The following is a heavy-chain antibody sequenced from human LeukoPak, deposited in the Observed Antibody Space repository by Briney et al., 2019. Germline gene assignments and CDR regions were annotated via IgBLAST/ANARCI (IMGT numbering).Heavy chain of an antibody. Sequence: ASVKVSCKASGYTFTGYYMHWVRQAPGQGLEWMGWINPNSGGTNYAQKFQGWVTMTTDTSTSTAYMELRSLRSDDTAVYYCAGTRMGPAAQFDYWGQGTLVTVSS. CDR1: GYTFTGYY. V-gene: IGHV1-2*04. D-gene: IGHD6-13*01. CDR3: AGTRMGPAAQFDY. CDR2: INPNSGGT. J-gene: IGHJ4*02.